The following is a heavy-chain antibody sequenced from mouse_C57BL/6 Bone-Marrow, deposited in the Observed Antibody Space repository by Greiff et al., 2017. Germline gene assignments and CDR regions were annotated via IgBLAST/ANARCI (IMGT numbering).Heavy chain of an antibody. J-gene: IGHJ4*01. CDR3: ARQLRPYYYAMDD. D-gene: IGHD3-2*02. CDR1: GYTFTSYW. Sequence: QVQLQQPGAELVKPGASVKLSCKASGYTFTSYWMQWVKQKPGQGLEWIRECDPSVSYTNYNQKFKGKATLTVYSSSSTAYMQRSSLTSEDSAVYYCARQLRPYYYAMDDWGQGSSVTVSS. V-gene: IGHV1-50*01. CDR2: CDPSVSYT.